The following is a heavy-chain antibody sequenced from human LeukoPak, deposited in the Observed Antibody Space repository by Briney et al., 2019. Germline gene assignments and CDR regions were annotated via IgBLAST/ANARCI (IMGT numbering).Heavy chain of an antibody. CDR2: ISAYNGNT. Sequence: ASVKVSCKASGYTFTSYGISWVRQAPGQGLEWMGWISAYNGNTNYAQKPQGRVTMTTDTSTSTAYMELRSLRSDDTAVYYCARANLAPYGSGSYYYWGQGTLVTVSS. D-gene: IGHD3-10*01. V-gene: IGHV1-18*01. J-gene: IGHJ4*02. CDR3: ARANLAPYGSGSYYY. CDR1: GYTFTSYG.